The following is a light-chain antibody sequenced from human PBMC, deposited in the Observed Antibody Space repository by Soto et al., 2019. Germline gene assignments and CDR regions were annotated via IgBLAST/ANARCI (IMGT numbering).Light chain of an antibody. V-gene: IGKV3-20*01. CDR3: QQYGSSPWT. Sequence: EIVLTQSPGTLSLSPGERATLSCRASQSVSSSYLACYQQKPGQAPRPLIYGASSMAIGIPDRFSGSGSGSDFTLTISRLEPEDFAVYYCQQYGSSPWTFGQGTKVEIK. CDR1: QSVSSSY. J-gene: IGKJ1*01. CDR2: GAS.